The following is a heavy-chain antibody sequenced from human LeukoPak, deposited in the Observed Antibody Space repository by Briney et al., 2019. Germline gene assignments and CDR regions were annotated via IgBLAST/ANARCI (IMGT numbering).Heavy chain of an antibody. CDR2: IHTSAST. V-gene: IGHV4-4*07. CDR3: ARDDNSEYSDDAFDI. J-gene: IGHJ3*02. D-gene: IGHD1-26*01. Sequence: PSETLSLTCSVSGASIRSYSWSWLRQPAGKGLDWIGRIHTSASTEYNPSLKSRVTMSVDTSKNQFSLKLNSVTVADTAVYFCARDDNSEYSDDAFDIWGQGTLVTVSS. CDR1: GASIRSYS.